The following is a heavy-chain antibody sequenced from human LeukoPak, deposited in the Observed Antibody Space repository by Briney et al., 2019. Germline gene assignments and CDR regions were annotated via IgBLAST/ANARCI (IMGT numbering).Heavy chain of an antibody. CDR1: GGSISSYY. D-gene: IGHD4-17*01. CDR2: IYYSGST. Sequence: PSETLSLTCTASGGSISSYYWSWIRQPPGKGLEWIGYIYYSGSTNYNPSLKSRVTISVDTSKNQFSLKLSSVTAADTAVYYCARCYGDYVAYFDYWGQGTLVTVSS. V-gene: IGHV4-59*01. CDR3: ARCYGDYVAYFDY. J-gene: IGHJ4*02.